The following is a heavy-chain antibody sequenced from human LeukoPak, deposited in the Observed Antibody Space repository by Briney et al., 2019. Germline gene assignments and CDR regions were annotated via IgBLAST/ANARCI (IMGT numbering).Heavy chain of an antibody. D-gene: IGHD6-13*01. CDR3: ARIRYSSSCYCFDP. Sequence: GGSLRLSCAASGFTFSNYWMSWVRQAPGKGLEWVANIKQDGSEKYYVDSVKGRLTISRDNAKNSLYLQMNSLRVEDTAVYYCARIRYSSSCYCFDPWGQGTLVTVSS. J-gene: IGHJ5*02. CDR1: GFTFSNYW. CDR2: IKQDGSEK. V-gene: IGHV3-7*04.